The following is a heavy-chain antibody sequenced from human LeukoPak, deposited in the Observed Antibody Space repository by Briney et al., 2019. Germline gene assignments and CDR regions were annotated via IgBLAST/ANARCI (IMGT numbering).Heavy chain of an antibody. CDR2: IYPGDSDT. CDR3: ARRYYYDSSGYYYGYDAFDI. CDR1: GYSFTSYW. J-gene: IGHJ3*02. Sequence: GESLKISCKGSGYSFTSYWIGWVRQMPGKGLEWMGIIYPGDSDTRYSPSFQGQVTISADKSISTAYLQWSSLKASDTAMYYCARRYYYDSSGYYYGYDAFDIWGQGTMVTVSS. D-gene: IGHD3-22*01. V-gene: IGHV5-51*01.